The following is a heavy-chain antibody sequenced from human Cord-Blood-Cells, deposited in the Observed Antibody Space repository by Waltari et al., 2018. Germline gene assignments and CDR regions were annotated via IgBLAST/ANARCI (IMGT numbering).Heavy chain of an antibody. Sequence: QLHLVEPGGGVVQPGRALKPPCAASGSPFSSYGINWVRQAPGKGLEWVAVIWYDGSNKYYADSVKGRFTISRDNSKNTLYLQMNSLRAEDTAVYYCARWGIYFDYWGQGTLVTVSS. CDR2: IWYDGSNK. J-gene: IGHJ4*02. D-gene: IGHD3-16*01. CDR1: GSPFSSYG. CDR3: ARWGIYFDY. V-gene: IGHV3-33*01.